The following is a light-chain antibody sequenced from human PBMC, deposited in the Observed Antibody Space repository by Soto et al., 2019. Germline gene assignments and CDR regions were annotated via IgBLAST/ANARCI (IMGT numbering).Light chain of an antibody. J-gene: IGKJ5*01. CDR3: QQYNNWPPIT. CDR2: GAS. CDR1: QSVSSD. Sequence: EIVMTQSPATLSVSPGERATLSCRASQSVSSDLAWYHQKPGQAPRLLIYGASTRATGIPARFSGSGSGTEFTLTINSLQSEDFAVYYCQQYNNWPPITFGQGTRLEIK. V-gene: IGKV3-15*01.